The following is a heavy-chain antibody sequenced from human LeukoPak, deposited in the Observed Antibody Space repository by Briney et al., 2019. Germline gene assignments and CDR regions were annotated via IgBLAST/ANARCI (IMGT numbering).Heavy chain of an antibody. CDR2: INPSGGST. V-gene: IGHV1-46*01. CDR3: ARERRIRLASITIFRVVINNWFDP. CDR1: GYTFTSYY. D-gene: IGHD3-3*01. Sequence: GASVKASCKASGYTFTSYYMHWVRQAPGQGLEWMGIINPSGGSTSYAQKFQGRVTMTRDMSTSTVYMELSSLRSEDTAVYYCARERRIRLASITIFRVVINNWFDPWGQGTLVTVSS. J-gene: IGHJ5*02.